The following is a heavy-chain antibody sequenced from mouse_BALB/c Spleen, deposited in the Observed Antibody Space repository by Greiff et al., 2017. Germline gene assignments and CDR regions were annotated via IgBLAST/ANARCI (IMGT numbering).Heavy chain of an antibody. D-gene: IGHD1-3*01. CDR1: GYAFTNYL. CDR2: INPGSGGT. V-gene: IGHV1-54*01. J-gene: IGHJ4*01. Sequence: VQLQQSGAELVRPGTSVKVSCKASGYAFTNYLIEWVKQRPGQGLEWIGVINPGSGGTNYNEKFKGKATLTAYKSSSTAYMQLSSLTSDDSAVYFCARESGNYDAMDYWGQGTSVTVSS. CDR3: ARESGNYDAMDY.